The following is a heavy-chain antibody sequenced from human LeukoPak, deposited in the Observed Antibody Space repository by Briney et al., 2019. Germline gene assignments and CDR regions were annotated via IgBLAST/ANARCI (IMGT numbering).Heavy chain of an antibody. CDR3: ARTRQYRGYNSWYFDY. D-gene: IGHD5-24*01. CDR1: GGSISSGGYY. V-gene: IGHV4-31*03. Sequence: SETLSLTCTVSGGSISSGGYYWSWIRQHPGKGLEWIGYIYYSGSTYYNPSLKSRVTISVDTSKNQFSLKLSSVTAADTAVYYCARTRQYRGYNSWYFDYWGQGTLVTVSS. CDR2: IYYSGST. J-gene: IGHJ4*02.